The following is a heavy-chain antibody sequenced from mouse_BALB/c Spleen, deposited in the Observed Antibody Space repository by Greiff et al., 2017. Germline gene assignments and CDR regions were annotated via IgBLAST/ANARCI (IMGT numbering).Heavy chain of an antibody. CDR1: GYAFSSYW. D-gene: IGHD1-1*01. J-gene: IGHJ4*01. Sequence: QVQLKQSGAELVRPGSSVKISCKASGYAFSSYWMNWVKQRPGQGLEWIGQIYPGDGDTNYNGKFKGKATLTADKSSSTAYMQLSSLTSEDSAVYYCAREGSTVVAMDYWGQGTSVTVSS. CDR3: AREGSTVVAMDY. CDR2: IYPGDGDT. V-gene: IGHV1-80*01.